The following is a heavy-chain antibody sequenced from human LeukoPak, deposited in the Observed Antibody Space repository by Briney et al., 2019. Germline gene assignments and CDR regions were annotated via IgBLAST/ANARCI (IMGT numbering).Heavy chain of an antibody. V-gene: IGHV4-4*02. Sequence: SGTLSLTCAVSGGSISSSNWWSWVRQPPGKGLEWIGEIYHSGSTNYNPSLESRVTISVDKSKNQFSLKLSSVTAADTAVYYCARRDNWNLDAFDIWGQGTMVTVSS. CDR3: ARRDNWNLDAFDI. J-gene: IGHJ3*02. CDR1: GGSISSSNW. CDR2: IYHSGST. D-gene: IGHD1-1*01.